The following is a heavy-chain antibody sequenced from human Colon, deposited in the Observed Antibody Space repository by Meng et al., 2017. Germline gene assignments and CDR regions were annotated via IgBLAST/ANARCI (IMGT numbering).Heavy chain of an antibody. CDR3: AYGSGSLRYYYGMDV. D-gene: IGHD3-10*01. Sequence: GESLKISCKGSGYSFTSYWIGWVRQMPGKGLEWMGIIYPGDSDTRYSPSFQGQVTISADKSISTAYLQWSSLKASDTAMYYCAYGSGSLRYYYGMDVWGQGTTVTVSS. CDR2: IYPGDSDT. V-gene: IGHV5-51*01. J-gene: IGHJ6*02. CDR1: GYSFTSYW.